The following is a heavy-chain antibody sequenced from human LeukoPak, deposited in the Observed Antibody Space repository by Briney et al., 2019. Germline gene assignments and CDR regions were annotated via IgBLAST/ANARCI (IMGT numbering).Heavy chain of an antibody. D-gene: IGHD3-10*01. CDR3: ARFVGSDYTGSFDL. V-gene: IGHV3-33*01. CDR1: GFSFSSYG. CDR2: IWYDGSNP. J-gene: IGHJ4*02. Sequence: GTSLRLSCAGSGFSFSSYGMHWVRQAPGKGREWLGYIWYDGSNPDYVDPVKGRFTISRDNSKNTVYLQMNSLRAEDTAVYHCARFVGSDYTGSFDLWGQGTPVTVSS.